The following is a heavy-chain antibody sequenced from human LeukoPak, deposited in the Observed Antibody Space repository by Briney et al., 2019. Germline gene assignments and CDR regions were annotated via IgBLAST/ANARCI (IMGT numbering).Heavy chain of an antibody. D-gene: IGHD5-18*01. Sequence: PSETLSLTCAVYGGSFSGYYWSWIRQPPGKGLEWIGEINHSGSTNHNPSLKSRVTISVDTSKNQFSLKLSSVTAADTAVYYCARVWGYSYGIDYWGQGTLVTVSS. CDR1: GGSFSGYY. V-gene: IGHV4-34*01. CDR3: ARVWGYSYGIDY. CDR2: INHSGST. J-gene: IGHJ4*02.